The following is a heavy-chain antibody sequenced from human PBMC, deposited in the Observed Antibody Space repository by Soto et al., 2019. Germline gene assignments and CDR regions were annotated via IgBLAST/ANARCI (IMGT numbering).Heavy chain of an antibody. D-gene: IGHD2-21*01. CDR1: GGSISSYY. J-gene: IGHJ4*02. V-gene: IGHV4-59*01. Sequence: QVQLQESGPGLVKPSETLSLTCTVSGGSISSYYWSWIRQPPGKGLEWIGYIYYSGSTNYNPALNSRITISVDTSKNKSSLKLSSVTAADTAVYYCARRWGGPFDYWGQGTLVTVSS. CDR3: ARRWGGPFDY. CDR2: IYYSGST.